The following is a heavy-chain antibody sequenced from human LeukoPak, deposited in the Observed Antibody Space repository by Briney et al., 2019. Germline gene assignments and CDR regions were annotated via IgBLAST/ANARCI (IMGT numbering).Heavy chain of an antibody. Sequence: SETLSLTCAVSGGSISNTDHWNWARQPPGTGLEWIGEMYHDGYTNYNPSLKSRVTMSVDKSKNHFSLKLTSVTAADTAVYYCARSRGAVAGWSFDIWGQGTVVTVSS. CDR1: GGSISNTDH. J-gene: IGHJ3*02. D-gene: IGHD6-19*01. CDR2: MYHDGYT. V-gene: IGHV4-4*02. CDR3: ARSRGAVAGWSFDI.